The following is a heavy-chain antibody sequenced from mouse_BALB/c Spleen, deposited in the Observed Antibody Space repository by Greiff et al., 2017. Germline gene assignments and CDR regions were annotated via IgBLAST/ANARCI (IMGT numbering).Heavy chain of an antibody. V-gene: IGHV5-6-5*01. J-gene: IGHJ4*01. CDR1: GFTFSSYA. CDR2: ISSGGST. Sequence: EVQLVESGGGLVKPGGSLKLSCAASGFTFSSYAMSWVRQTPEKRLEWVASISSGGSTYYPDSVKGRFTISRDNAKNTLYLQMSSLKSEDTAMYYCARQGYGYAMDDWGQGTSVTVSS. D-gene: IGHD1-1*02. CDR3: ARQGYGYAMDD.